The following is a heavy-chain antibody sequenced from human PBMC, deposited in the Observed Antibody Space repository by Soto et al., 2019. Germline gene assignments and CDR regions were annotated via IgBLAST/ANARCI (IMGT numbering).Heavy chain of an antibody. CDR1: GFSFSSYA. CDR2: ISGSGGST. J-gene: IGHJ4*02. Sequence: EVQLLESGGGLVQPGGSLRLSCAASGFSFSSYAMTWVRQAPGKGLEWVSTISGSGGSTSYADSVKGRFTISRDNSKNTLSLQMNGLRAEDTAVYYCAKRGRGAVAFDYWGQGTLVTVSS. D-gene: IGHD6-19*01. CDR3: AKRGRGAVAFDY. V-gene: IGHV3-23*01.